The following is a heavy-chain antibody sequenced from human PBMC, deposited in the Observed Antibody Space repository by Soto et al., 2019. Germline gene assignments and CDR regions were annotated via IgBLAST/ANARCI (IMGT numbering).Heavy chain of an antibody. CDR1: GFTFSSYA. D-gene: IGHD2-2*02. J-gene: IGHJ5*02. Sequence: EVQLLESGGGLVQPGGSLRLSCAASGFTFSSYAMSWVRQAPGKGLEWVSTISGSGGSTYDADSVKGRFTISRDNSKNALVRQRSSRCAEDTAVYYCAKDRGSGSTGWYTGWFDPWGQGTLVTGSS. V-gene: IGHV3-23*01. CDR2: ISGSGGST. CDR3: AKDRGSGSTGWYTGWFDP.